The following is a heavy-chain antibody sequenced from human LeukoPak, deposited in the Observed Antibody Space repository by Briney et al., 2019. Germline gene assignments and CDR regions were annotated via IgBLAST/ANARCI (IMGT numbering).Heavy chain of an antibody. V-gene: IGHV3-9*01. J-gene: IGHJ3*02. CDR3: ARHSITMIVVAMGVAFDI. CDR2: ISWNSGTL. Sequence: PGRSLRLSCAASGFTFDDYAMHWVRQAPGKGLEWVSGISWNSGTLAYADSVRGRFTISRNNAKNSLYLQMNSLRAEDTAVYYCARHSITMIVVAMGVAFDIWGQGTMVTVSS. CDR1: GFTFDDYA. D-gene: IGHD3-22*01.